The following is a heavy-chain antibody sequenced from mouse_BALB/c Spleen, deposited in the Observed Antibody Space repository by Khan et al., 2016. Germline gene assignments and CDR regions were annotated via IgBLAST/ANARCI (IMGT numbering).Heavy chain of an antibody. V-gene: IGHV1-7*01. CDR1: GYTFTTYW. Sequence: QVQLKQSGAELAKPGASVKMSCTASGYTFTTYWIHWIKQRPGQGLEWIGYINPSTGYTEYNQKFKDKATLTTDESSSAAYLQLSSLTSEDSAVSYCTRRGLYGLFAFWGQGTLVTVSA. D-gene: IGHD1-1*02. J-gene: IGHJ3*01. CDR3: TRRGLYGLFAF. CDR2: INPSTGYT.